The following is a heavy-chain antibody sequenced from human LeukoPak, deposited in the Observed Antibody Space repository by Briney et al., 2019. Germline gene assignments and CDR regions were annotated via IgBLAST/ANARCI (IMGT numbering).Heavy chain of an antibody. D-gene: IGHD3-16*01. Sequence: PGGSLRLSCAASGFTFSSYGMHWVRQAPGNGLEWVALIWNDGSDMSYADSVKGRFTICRDNSKNTLDLQTNSLRAEDMAVYYWARGPWAWGTQITSLDLWGRGTLVTVSS. CDR1: GFTFSSYG. J-gene: IGHJ2*01. CDR3: ARGPWAWGTQITSLDL. CDR2: IWNDGSDM. V-gene: IGHV3-33*01.